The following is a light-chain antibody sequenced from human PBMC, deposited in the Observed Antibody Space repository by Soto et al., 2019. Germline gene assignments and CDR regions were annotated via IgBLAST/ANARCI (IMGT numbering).Light chain of an antibody. V-gene: IGLV2-14*01. CDR2: EVT. CDR3: SSYKFSTTLRV. Sequence: QSALTQPASVSGSPGQSITLSCAGTTNDIGSYNYVSWFQQHPGEAPKLIIFEVTHRPSGISTRFSGSKSGNTASLTISGLQAEDEALYYCSSYKFSTTLRVFGGGTKVTVL. CDR1: TNDIGSYNY. J-gene: IGLJ3*02.